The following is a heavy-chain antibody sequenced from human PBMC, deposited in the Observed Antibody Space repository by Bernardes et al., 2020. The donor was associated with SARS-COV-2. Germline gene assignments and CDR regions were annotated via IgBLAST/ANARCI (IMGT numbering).Heavy chain of an antibody. CDR3: ARELQVKGEVAFDI. V-gene: IGHV1-18*01. Sequence: ASVKASCQASGHPFTTYALIWVRQAPGQGLEWMGWISGYGVNTNYAQKFQGRVTMTTDTSTNTAYMELRSLRSDDTAVYYCARELQVKGEVAFDIWGQGTMVTVSS. D-gene: IGHD3-16*01. CDR2: ISGYGVNT. J-gene: IGHJ3*02. CDR1: GHPFTTYA.